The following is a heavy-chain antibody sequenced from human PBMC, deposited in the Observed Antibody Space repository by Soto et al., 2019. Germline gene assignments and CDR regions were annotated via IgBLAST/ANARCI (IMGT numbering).Heavy chain of an antibody. J-gene: IGHJ4*02. Sequence: VRQAPGQGLEWMGWISAYNGNTNYAQKLQGRVTMTTDTSTSTAYMELRSLRSDVTAVYYCARHGPPLDYPGQATLLSVSS. CDR2: ISAYNGNT. CDR3: ARHGPPLDY. V-gene: IGHV1-18*01.